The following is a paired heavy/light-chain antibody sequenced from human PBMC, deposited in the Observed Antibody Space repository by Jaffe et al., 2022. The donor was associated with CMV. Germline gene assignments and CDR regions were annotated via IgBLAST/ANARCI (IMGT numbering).Heavy chain of an antibody. CDR2: ISAYNGNT. CDR1: GYNFNIKG. J-gene: IGHJ3*02. Sequence: QVQLVQSGNEVRKPGASVKVSCKASGYNFNIKGVSWVRQVPGQRLEWMGWISAYNGNTDYAEKFQGRVTMTTDTSTNTAYMELRSLKSVDTAIYYCARDRMLLTVWNKVSLDIWGQGTLVTVSS. V-gene: IGHV1-18*01. CDR3: ARDRMLLTVWNKVSLDI. D-gene: IGHD1-1*01.
Light chain of an antibody. J-gene: IGKJ3*01. CDR3: MIGPYLPR. CDR2: KVS. Sequence: DVVVTQSPLSLPVTLGQPASISCRLSQSLVSGDGNTDLNWLQQRPGQSPRRLIYKVSNRDSGVPDRFSGSGSGTDFTLKISRVEAEDVGVYYCMIGPYLPRFGPGTQVDV. V-gene: IGKV2-30*01. CDR1: QSLVSGDGNTD.